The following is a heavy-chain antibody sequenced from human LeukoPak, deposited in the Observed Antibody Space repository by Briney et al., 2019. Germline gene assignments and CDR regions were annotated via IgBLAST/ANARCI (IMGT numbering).Heavy chain of an antibody. Sequence: PGGSLRLSCVASGITFITYAMTWVRQAPGKGLEWVSSISERGDTTYYADSVRGRFTIPRDNSKNTLYLQMNSVRVEDTAVYFCVCGSSIPDYWGLGTLVTVSS. J-gene: IGHJ4*02. CDR1: GITFITYA. V-gene: IGHV3-23*01. CDR2: ISERGDTT. CDR3: VCGSSIPDY. D-gene: IGHD6-19*01.